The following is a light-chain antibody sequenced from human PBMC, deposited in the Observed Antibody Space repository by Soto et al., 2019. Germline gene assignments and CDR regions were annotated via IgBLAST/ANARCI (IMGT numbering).Light chain of an antibody. V-gene: IGLV2-14*01. CDR1: SSYVGGYNY. J-gene: IGLJ1*01. CDR2: VVS. CDR3: SSYTSSSTLPLYV. Sequence: QSALTQPASVSGSPGQSITISCTGTSSYVGGYNYVSWYQQHPGKAPKLMIYVVSNRPSGVSNRFSGSKSGNTSSLPISGLQAEDAAYYYCSSYTSSSTLPLYVFGTGTKLTGL.